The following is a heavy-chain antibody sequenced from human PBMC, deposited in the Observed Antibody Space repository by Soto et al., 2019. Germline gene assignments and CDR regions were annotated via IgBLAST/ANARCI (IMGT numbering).Heavy chain of an antibody. J-gene: IGHJ6*03. CDR1: GYTFISYD. CDR3: ARSADPYDILTGYYQYYYYYYMDV. D-gene: IGHD3-9*01. Sequence: ASVKVSCKASGYTFISYDINWVRQATGQGLEWMGWMNPNSGNTGYAQKFQGRVTMTRNTSISTAYMELSSLRSEDTAVYYCARSADPYDILTGYYQYYYYYYMDVWGKGTTVTVS. CDR2: MNPNSGNT. V-gene: IGHV1-8*01.